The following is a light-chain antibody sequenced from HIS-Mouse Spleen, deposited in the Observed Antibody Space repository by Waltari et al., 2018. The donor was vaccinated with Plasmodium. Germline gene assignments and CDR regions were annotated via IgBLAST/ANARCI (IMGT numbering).Light chain of an antibody. J-gene: IGKJ2*01. CDR2: GAS. CDR3: QQYNNWPPYT. V-gene: IGKV3-15*01. Sequence: IVMTQSPATLSVSPGERATLSCRASQSDSSNLAWYQQNPGQAPRLLIYGASTRATGIPARFSGSGSGTEFTLTISSMQSEDFAVYYCQQYNNWPPYTFGQGTKLEIK. CDR1: QSDSSN.